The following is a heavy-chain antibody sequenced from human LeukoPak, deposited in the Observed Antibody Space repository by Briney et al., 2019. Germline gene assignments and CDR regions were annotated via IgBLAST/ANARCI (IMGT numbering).Heavy chain of an antibody. CDR2: INHSGST. CDR3: ARLVKRYCSSTSCSDFDY. V-gene: IGHV4-34*01. Sequence: KSSETLSLTCAAYGGSFSGYYWSWIRQPPGKGLEWIGEINHSGSTNYNPSLKSRVTISVDTSKNQFSLKLSSVTAADTAVYYCARLVKRYCSSTSCSDFDYWGQGTLVTVSS. CDR1: GGSFSGYY. J-gene: IGHJ4*02. D-gene: IGHD2-2*01.